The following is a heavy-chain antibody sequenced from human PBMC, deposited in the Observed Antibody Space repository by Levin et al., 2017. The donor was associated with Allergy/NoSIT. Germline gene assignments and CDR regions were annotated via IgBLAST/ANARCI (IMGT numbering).Heavy chain of an antibody. V-gene: IGHV1-2*02. D-gene: IGHD5-18*01. CDR2: INPNSGGT. Sequence: ASVKVSCKASGYTFTGYYMHWVRQAPGQGLEWMGWINPNSGGTNYAQKFQGRVTMTRDTSISTAYMELSRLRSDDTAVYYCARDLGYSYGYPGYWGQGTLVTVSS. CDR3: ARDLGYSYGYPGY. J-gene: IGHJ4*02. CDR1: GYTFTGYY.